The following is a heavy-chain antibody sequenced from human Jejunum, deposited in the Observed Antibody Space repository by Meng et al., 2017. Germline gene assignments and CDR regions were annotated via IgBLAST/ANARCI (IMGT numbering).Heavy chain of an antibody. D-gene: IGHD6-19*01. CDR3: ASASSYSSYYD. Sequence: VQRVGAGVALVQPGGSLRFSCAASGFTFSDFYMDWVRQAPGKGLEWVGRIRNKDHSYTTEYAASVKGRFTISRDNSKMSLYLQMNSLKTEDTAVYYCASASSYSSYYDWGQGTLVTVSS. CDR1: GFTFSDFY. J-gene: IGHJ4*02. CDR2: IRNKDHSYTT. V-gene: IGHV3-72*01.